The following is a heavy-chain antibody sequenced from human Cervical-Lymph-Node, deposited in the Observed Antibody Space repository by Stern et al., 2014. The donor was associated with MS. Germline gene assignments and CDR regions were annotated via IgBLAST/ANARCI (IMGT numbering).Heavy chain of an antibody. Sequence: QMQLVESGGGVVQPGRSLRLSCAASGFTFSSYGMHWVRQAPGKGLEWVAGIWYDGSNKYYADSVKGRFTIPRDNSKTTTYLQMNSLRAEDTAVYYCARDELGYCSSTSCYTGHPNYYYYGMDVWGQGTTVTVSS. CDR3: ARDELGYCSSTSCYTGHPNYYYYGMDV. D-gene: IGHD2-2*02. CDR1: GFTFSSYG. J-gene: IGHJ6*02. CDR2: IWYDGSNK. V-gene: IGHV3-33*01.